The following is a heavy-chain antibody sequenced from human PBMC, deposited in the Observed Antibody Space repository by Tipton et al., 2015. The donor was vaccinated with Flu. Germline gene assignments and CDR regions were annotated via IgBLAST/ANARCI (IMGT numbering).Heavy chain of an antibody. J-gene: IGHJ4*02. V-gene: IGHV4-38-2*01. CDR3: ARHPYRDSTADY. CDR1: GDSIGSDYY. D-gene: IGHD2-21*02. CDR2: IHRTGNT. Sequence: TLSLTCSVSGDSIGSDYYWGWIRQPPGKGLEWIGNIHRTGNTYFNPSLTSRVTISVDRSKNQFSLRLTSVTAADTALYYCARHPYRDSTADYWGQGALVTVSS.